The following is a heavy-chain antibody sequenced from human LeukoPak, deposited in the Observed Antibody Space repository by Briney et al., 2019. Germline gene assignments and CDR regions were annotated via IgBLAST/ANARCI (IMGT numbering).Heavy chain of an antibody. CDR3: ARFSSIAAAFDY. CDR1: SDSISSGSYY. Sequence: SETLSLTCTVSSDSISSGSYYWNWIRQPAGKGLEWIGRIYTSGSTNYNPSLKSRVTISVDTSKNQFSLKLSSVTAADTAVYYCARFSSIAAAFDYWGQGTLVTVSS. D-gene: IGHD6-13*01. J-gene: IGHJ4*02. V-gene: IGHV4-61*02. CDR2: IYTSGST.